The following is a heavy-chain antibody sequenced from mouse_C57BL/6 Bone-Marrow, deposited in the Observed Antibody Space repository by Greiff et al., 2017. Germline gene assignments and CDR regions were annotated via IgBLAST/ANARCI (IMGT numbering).Heavy chain of an antibody. CDR2: IDPSDSYT. J-gene: IGHJ3*01. V-gene: IGHV1-69*01. D-gene: IGHD2-5*01. CDR3: ASRSNYGSWFAY. Sequence: VQLQQSGAELVMPGASVKLSCKASGYTFTSYWMHWVKQRPGQGLEWIGEIDPSDSYTNYNQKFKGKSTLTVDKSSSTAYMQLSSLTSEDSAVYYCASRSNYGSWFAYWGQGTLVTVSA. CDR1: GYTFTSYW.